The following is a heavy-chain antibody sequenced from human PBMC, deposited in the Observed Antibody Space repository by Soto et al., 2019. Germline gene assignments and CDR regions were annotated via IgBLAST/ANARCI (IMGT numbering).Heavy chain of an antibody. D-gene: IGHD6-6*01. Sequence: EVQLVESGGGLVKPGGSLRLSCAASGFTFSNAWMNWVRQAPGKGLEWVGGIKSKTDGGTTDYAAPVKGRFTISRDDSKNTLYLQMNSLKTEDTAVYYCTTASVPARPRGWYFDLWGRGTLVTVSS. CDR1: GFTFSNAW. V-gene: IGHV3-15*07. CDR3: TTASVPARPRGWYFDL. J-gene: IGHJ2*01. CDR2: IKSKTDGGTT.